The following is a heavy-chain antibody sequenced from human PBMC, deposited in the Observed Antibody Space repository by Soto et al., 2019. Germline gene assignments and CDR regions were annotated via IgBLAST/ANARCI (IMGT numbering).Heavy chain of an antibody. CDR2: IDHSGST. V-gene: IGHV4-34*01. J-gene: IGHJ6*02. D-gene: IGHD2-2*01. Sequence: QVQLQQWGAGLLKPSETLSLTCAVCGGSFSGYYWSWMRQPPGKGLAWIGDIDHSGSTNYNGSLKSRVTTSVDTSKNQFSLKLSAVTAEDTAVYYCARLLGYCSNTSCPLGGMDVWGQGTTVTVSS. CDR3: ARLLGYCSNTSCPLGGMDV. CDR1: GGSFSGYY.